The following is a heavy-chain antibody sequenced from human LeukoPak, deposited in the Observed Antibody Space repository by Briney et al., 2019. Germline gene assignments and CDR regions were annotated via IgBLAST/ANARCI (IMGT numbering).Heavy chain of an antibody. CDR2: IKQDGSEK. V-gene: IGHV3-7*03. J-gene: IGHJ3*02. D-gene: IGHD2-21*01. CDR1: PLTFSTCC. Sequence: PGGSLRLSCAASPLTFSTCCMRWVRQAPGKGLGWVANIKQDGSEKYYVDSVKGRFTISRDNAKNSLYLQMNSLRAEDTAVYYCARDRCGGDCYLPDDAFDIWGQGTMVTVSS. CDR3: ARDRCGGDCYLPDDAFDI.